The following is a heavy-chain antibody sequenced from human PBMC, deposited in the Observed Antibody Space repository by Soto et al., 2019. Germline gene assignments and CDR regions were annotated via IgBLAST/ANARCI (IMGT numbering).Heavy chain of an antibody. CDR3: TVWGSGNDFGAA. D-gene: IGHD3-10*01. Sequence: EVQLVESGGGLVQPGGSLRLSCAASGFTFSDHYMDWVRQAPGKGLEWVGRSKNKADSYTTEYAASVKGRFTISRDGSKNALFLKMNRLKTADTAVYYCTVWGSGNDFGAAWGQGILVTVSS. CDR2: SKNKADSYTT. V-gene: IGHV3-72*01. CDR1: GFTFSDHY. J-gene: IGHJ4*02.